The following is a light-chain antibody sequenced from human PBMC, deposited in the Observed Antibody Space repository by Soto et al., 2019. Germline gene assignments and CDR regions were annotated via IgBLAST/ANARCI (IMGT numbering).Light chain of an antibody. Sequence: DIQMTQSPSTLSASVGDRVTITCRASQSISSWLAWYQQKPGKAPKLLIYKASSLESGVPSRFSGRRSGTEFTLTISTLQPDDFPTYYCQQYNSLWTFGQGTKVEIK. CDR3: QQYNSLWT. V-gene: IGKV1-5*03. CDR1: QSISSW. J-gene: IGKJ1*01. CDR2: KAS.